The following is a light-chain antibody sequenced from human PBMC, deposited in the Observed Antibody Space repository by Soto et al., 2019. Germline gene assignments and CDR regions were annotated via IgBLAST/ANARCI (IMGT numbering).Light chain of an antibody. Sequence: EILLTQSPGTQSLSPGARATLSCTASQSVSSTYLIWYQQKPGQAPRLLIYGASSRATGVPDRFSGGGSGTDFTLTISRLEPEDFAVYYCQHFVNSLTWTFGQGTKGDIK. CDR3: QHFVNSLTWT. CDR1: QSVSSTY. CDR2: GAS. J-gene: IGKJ1*01. V-gene: IGKV3-20*01.